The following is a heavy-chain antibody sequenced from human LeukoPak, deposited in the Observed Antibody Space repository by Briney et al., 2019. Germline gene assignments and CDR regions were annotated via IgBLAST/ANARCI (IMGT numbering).Heavy chain of an antibody. CDR1: GFTFSNYE. V-gene: IGHV3-48*03. CDR3: AKADRGWGVISKD. D-gene: IGHD3-10*01. CDR2: ISSTGRTM. Sequence: GGSLRLSCADSGFTFSNYEMVWVRQAPGKGLEWVSYISSTGRTMYYADSVKGRFTTSRDNSKETLYLQMNSLRAEDTAVYYCAKADRGWGVISKDWGQGTLVTVSS. J-gene: IGHJ4*02.